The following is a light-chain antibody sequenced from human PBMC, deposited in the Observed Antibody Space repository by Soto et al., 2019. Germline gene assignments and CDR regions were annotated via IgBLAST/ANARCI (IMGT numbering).Light chain of an antibody. CDR1: SSDVGSSNY. CDR2: DVN. V-gene: IGLV2-14*03. Sequence: QSVLTQPASVSVSPGQSITLSCTGSSSDVGSSNYVSWYQQLPGKAPKLIIFDVNNRPSGVSDRFSGSKSDNPASLTISGLQAEDEADYYCSSYTTLNTVIFGGGTKLTVL. CDR3: SSYTTLNTVI. J-gene: IGLJ2*01.